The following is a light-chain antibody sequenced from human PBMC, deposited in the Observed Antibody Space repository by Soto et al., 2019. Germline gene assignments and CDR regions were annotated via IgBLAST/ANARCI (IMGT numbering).Light chain of an antibody. J-gene: IGKJ1*01. CDR3: QHRRNWPWT. CDR2: DTF. V-gene: IGKV3-11*01. CDR1: QSVSSY. Sequence: EIVLTQSPVTLSLSPVERATLSCRASQSVSSYLAWYQQRPGQAPRLLIYDTFNRATGIPARFSGSGSGTDFTLTISSLEPEDFVVYYCQHRRNWPWTFGQGTRVEIK.